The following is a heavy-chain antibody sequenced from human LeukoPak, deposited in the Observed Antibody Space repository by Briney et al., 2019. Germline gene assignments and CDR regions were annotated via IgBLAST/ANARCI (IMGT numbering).Heavy chain of an antibody. V-gene: IGHV4-59*08. CDR1: GGSISSYY. CDR3: VNCGLSGAIDY. J-gene: IGHJ4*02. CDR2: IYYSGST. D-gene: IGHD3-16*02. Sequence: PSETLSLTCTVSGGSISSYYWSWIRQPPGKGLEWIGYIYYSGSTNYNPSLKSRVTISVDTSKNQFSLKLSSVTAADTAVYYCVNCGLSGAIDYWGQGTLVTVSS.